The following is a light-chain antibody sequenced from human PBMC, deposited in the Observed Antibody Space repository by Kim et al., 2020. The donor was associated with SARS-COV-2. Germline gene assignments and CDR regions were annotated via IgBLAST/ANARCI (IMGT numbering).Light chain of an antibody. J-gene: IGLJ2*01. Sequence: VALGQTVRITSQGDSVRRYYASWYQQKPGQAPILVIYGKNNRPSGIPGRFSGSSSGNTASLTITGTQAGDEADYYCNSRDSNDNVVFGGGTQLTVL. CDR3: NSRDSNDNVV. CDR2: GKN. V-gene: IGLV3-19*01. CDR1: SVRRYY.